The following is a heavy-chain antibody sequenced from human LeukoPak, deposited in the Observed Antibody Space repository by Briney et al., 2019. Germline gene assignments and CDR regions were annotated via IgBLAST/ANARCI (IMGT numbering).Heavy chain of an antibody. D-gene: IGHD2-21*02. CDR3: ARQGVATAIDY. J-gene: IGHJ4*02. CDR1: GGSISNYY. Sequence: SETLSLTCTVSGGSISNYYWSWIRQPAGKGLEWIGRISASGNTNYDPSLKSRVTMSVDTSMNLFALKLSSVTAADTAVYYCARQGVATAIDYWGQGTLVTVSS. CDR2: ISASGNT. V-gene: IGHV4-4*07.